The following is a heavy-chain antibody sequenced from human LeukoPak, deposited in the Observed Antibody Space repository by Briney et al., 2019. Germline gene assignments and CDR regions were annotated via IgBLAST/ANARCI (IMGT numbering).Heavy chain of an antibody. CDR1: GFTFSSYW. D-gene: IGHD3-3*01. V-gene: IGHV3-7*01. J-gene: IGHJ4*02. CDR3: AKETGAYYDFWSGQYYFDY. CDR2: LEQDGSEK. Sequence: GSLRLSCAASGFTFSSYWLSWVRQAPGKGLEWVANLEQDGSEKYYVDSVKGRSTISRDNAKNSLYLQMNSLRADDTAVYYCAKETGAYYDFWSGQYYFDYWGQGTLVTVSS.